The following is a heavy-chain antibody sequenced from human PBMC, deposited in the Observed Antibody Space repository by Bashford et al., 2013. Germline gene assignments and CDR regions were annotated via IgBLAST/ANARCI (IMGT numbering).Heavy chain of an antibody. Sequence: WVRQAPGQGLEWMGWINPNPNSGATKYAEMFQGRVTMTRDTSISTAYMELSSLRSDDTAVYYCARAAVVVPAAIRGYCSGGSCYSEFDYWGQGTLVTVSS. CDR2: INPNPNSGAT. CDR3: ARAAVVVPAAIRGYCSGGSCYSEFDY. J-gene: IGHJ4*02. D-gene: IGHD2-15*01. V-gene: IGHV1-2*02.